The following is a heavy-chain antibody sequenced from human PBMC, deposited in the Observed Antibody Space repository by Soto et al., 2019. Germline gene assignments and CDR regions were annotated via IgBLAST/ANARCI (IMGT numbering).Heavy chain of an antibody. Sequence: EVQLLESGGGLVQPGGSLRLSCAASGFTFSSYVMRWVRQAPGKGLEWVSAISGSGGSTYYADSVKGRFTISRDNSKNTLHLQMNSLRAEDTAVYYCARRGSGSYYDYWGQGTLVTVSS. D-gene: IGHD1-26*01. CDR1: GFTFSSYV. CDR2: ISGSGGST. CDR3: ARRGSGSYYDY. J-gene: IGHJ4*02. V-gene: IGHV3-23*01.